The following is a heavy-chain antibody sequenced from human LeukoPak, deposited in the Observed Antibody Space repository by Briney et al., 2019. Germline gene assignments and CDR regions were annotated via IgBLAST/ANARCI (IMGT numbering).Heavy chain of an antibody. CDR2: IRYDGSNK. J-gene: IGHJ4*02. V-gene: IGHV3-30*02. CDR3: AKGGSSYSEMDY. CDR1: GFTFSSYG. Sequence: GGSLRLSCAASGFTFSSYGMHWVRQAPGKGLEWVAFIRYDGSNKYYADSVKGRFTISRDNSKNTLYLQMNSLRADDTAVYYCAKGGSSYSEMDYWGQGTLVTVSS. D-gene: IGHD3-22*01.